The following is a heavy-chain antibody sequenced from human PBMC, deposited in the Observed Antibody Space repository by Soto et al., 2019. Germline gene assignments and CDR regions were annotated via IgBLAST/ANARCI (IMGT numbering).Heavy chain of an antibody. Sequence: QVQLQESGPGLVKPSETLSLTCTVSGGSVSSGSYYWSWIRQPPGKGLEWIGYIYYIGSHNYNPSPTSRVTMAVATSTNHASLKLSSVTAADTAVYYCARGSIGIGYSYGTFYYGMDVWGQGTTVTVSS. V-gene: IGHV4-61*03. CDR2: IYYIGSH. J-gene: IGHJ6*02. CDR1: GGSVSSGSYY. CDR3: ARGSIGIGYSYGTFYYGMDV. D-gene: IGHD5-18*01.